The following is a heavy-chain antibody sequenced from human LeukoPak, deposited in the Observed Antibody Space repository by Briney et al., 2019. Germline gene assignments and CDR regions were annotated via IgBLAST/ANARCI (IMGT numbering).Heavy chain of an antibody. CDR1: GGSVSSGSYY. V-gene: IGHV4-39*07. CDR2: INHSGST. J-gene: IGHJ4*02. Sequence: ASETLSLTCTVSGGSVSSGSYYWSWIRQPPGKGLEWIGEINHSGSTNYNPSLKSRVTISVDTSKNQFSLKLSSVTAADTAVYYCARGPPYIVVVTAIGFFDSWGQGTLVTVSS. CDR3: ARGPPYIVVVTAIGFFDS. D-gene: IGHD2-21*02.